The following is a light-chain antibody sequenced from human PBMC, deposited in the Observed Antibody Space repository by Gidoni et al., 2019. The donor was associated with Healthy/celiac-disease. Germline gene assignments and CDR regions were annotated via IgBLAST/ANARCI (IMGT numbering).Light chain of an antibody. CDR3: QQRSNWPPTLT. J-gene: IGKJ1*01. CDR1: RSVSSY. Sequence: EIVLTQSPATLSLSPGERATVTCRASRSVSSYLSWYQQNPGQAPRLLIYDASNRATGIQARFRCSGSGTDFTLTFSILEPEDFAVYYCQQRSNWPPTLTFGQGTKVEIK. V-gene: IGKV3-11*01. CDR2: DAS.